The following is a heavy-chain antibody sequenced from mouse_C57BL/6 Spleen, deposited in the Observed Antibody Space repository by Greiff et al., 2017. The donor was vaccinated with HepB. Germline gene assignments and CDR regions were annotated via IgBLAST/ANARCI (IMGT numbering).Heavy chain of an antibody. D-gene: IGHD1-1*01. CDR2: IYPRDGST. J-gene: IGHJ2*01. CDR1: GYTFTDHT. CDR3: ARDYGSSYHFDY. Sequence: VKLVESDAELVKPGASVKISCKVSGYTFTDHTIHWMKQRPEQGLEWIGYIYPRDGSTKYNEKFKGKATLTADKSSSTAYMQLNSLTSEDSAVYFCARDYGSSYHFDYWGQGTTLTVSS. V-gene: IGHV1-78*01.